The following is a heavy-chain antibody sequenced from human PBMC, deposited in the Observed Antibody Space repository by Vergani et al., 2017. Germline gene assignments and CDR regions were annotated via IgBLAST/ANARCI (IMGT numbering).Heavy chain of an antibody. J-gene: IGHJ5*02. V-gene: IGHV1-18*01. CDR1: GYTFTSYG. CDR3: AREGVYCSSTSCREFDP. CDR2: ISAYNGNT. D-gene: IGHD2-2*01. Sequence: QVQLVQSGAEVKKPGASVKVSCKASGYTFTSYGISWVRQAPGQGLEWMGWISAYNGNTNYAQKLQGRVTMTTDTSTSTAYMELRSLRSDDTAVYYGAREGVYCSSTSCREFDPWGQGTLVTVSS.